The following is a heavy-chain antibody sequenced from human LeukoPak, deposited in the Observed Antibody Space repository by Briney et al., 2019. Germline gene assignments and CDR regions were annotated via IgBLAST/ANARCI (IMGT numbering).Heavy chain of an antibody. V-gene: IGHV4-4*07. CDR3: ARGQSSGWYLES. D-gene: IGHD6-19*01. Sequence: SETLSLTCTVSGGSISSYYWGWIRQPAGKGLEWIGRIYTSVNTNYNPSLKSRVTMSVDTSKNQFSLNLSSVTAADTAVYYCARGQSSGWYLESWGQGTLVTVSS. J-gene: IGHJ4*02. CDR2: IYTSVNT. CDR1: GGSISSYY.